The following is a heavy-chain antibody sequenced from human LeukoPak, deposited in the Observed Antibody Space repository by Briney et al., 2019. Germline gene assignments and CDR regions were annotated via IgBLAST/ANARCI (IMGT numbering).Heavy chain of an antibody. CDR2: IKQDGSEK. J-gene: IGHJ4*02. V-gene: IGHV3-7*01. CDR3: AREDDAIVATRAFDY. CDR1: GFTFSSYW. D-gene: IGHD5-12*01. Sequence: PGGSLRLSCAASGFTFSSYWMSWVRQAPGKGLEWVANIKQDGSEKYYVDSVKGRFTISRDNAKNSLYLQMNSLRAEDTAVYYCAREDDAIVATRAFDYWGQGTLVTVSS.